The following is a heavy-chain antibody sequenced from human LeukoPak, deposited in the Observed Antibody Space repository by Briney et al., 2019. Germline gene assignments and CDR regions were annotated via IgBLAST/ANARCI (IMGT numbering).Heavy chain of an antibody. CDR3: AREQTTYYDFWSGSELYYYGMDV. CDR2: IIPIFGTA. V-gene: IGHV1-69*13. CDR1: GGTFSSYA. J-gene: IGHJ6*02. Sequence: ASVTVSCKASGGTFSSYAISWVRQAPGQGLEWMGGIIPIFGTANYAQKFQGRVTITADESTSTAYMELSSLRSEDTAVYYCAREQTTYYDFWSGSELYYYGMDVWGQGTTVTVSS. D-gene: IGHD3-3*01.